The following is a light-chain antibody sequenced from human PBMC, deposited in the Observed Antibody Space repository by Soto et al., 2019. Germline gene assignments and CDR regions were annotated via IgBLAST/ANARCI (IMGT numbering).Light chain of an antibody. Sequence: EFVMSQSPSTLSVSTGEGATLSCRASQGIGDTLAWYQHKPGQTPRLLIYDTSTRATGVPTRFSGSRSGAEFTLTINSLQSEDFAVYYCQPYNNWPLTFGGGTKVDIK. V-gene: IGKV3-15*01. CDR1: QGIGDT. J-gene: IGKJ4*01. CDR2: DTS. CDR3: QPYNNWPLT.